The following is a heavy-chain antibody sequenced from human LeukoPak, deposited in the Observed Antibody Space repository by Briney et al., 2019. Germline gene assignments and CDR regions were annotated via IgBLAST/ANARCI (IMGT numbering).Heavy chain of an antibody. CDR2: IYTSGST. V-gene: IGHV4-4*07. J-gene: IGHJ4*02. CDR3: ARMPRGTEVVTPYYFDH. D-gene: IGHD2-21*02. Sequence: SETLSLTCTVSGGCISSYYWSWIRQPAGKGLEWIGRIYTSGSTNYNPSLKSRVTMSVDTSKNQFSLKLSSVTAADTAVYYCARMPRGTEVVTPYYFDHWGQGTLVTVSS. CDR1: GGCISSYY.